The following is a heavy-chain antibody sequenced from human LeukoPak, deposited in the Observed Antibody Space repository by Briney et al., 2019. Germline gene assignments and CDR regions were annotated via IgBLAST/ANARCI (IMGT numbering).Heavy chain of an antibody. CDR2: INPSGDST. Sequence: ASVKVSCKASGYTFTSYHIYWVRQAPGQGLEWMGVINPSGDSTTYAQKFQGGVTMTRDTSTSTVYMELFSLRSGDTAVYYCASRATVTTNSQVDFWGQGTLVTVSS. J-gene: IGHJ4*02. CDR3: ASRATVTTNSQVDF. D-gene: IGHD4-17*01. CDR1: GYTFTSYH. V-gene: IGHV1-46*01.